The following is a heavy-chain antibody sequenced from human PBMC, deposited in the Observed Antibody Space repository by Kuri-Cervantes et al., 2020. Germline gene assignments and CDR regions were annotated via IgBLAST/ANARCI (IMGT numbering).Heavy chain of an antibody. D-gene: IGHD6-19*01. J-gene: IGHJ4*02. CDR3: ARDGTAVAGFFDF. CDR1: GFTFSSYA. CDR2: ISYDGSNK. V-gene: IGHV3-30*01. Sequence: LSLTCAASGFTFSSYAMHWVRQAPGKGLEWVAVISYDGSNKYYADSVKGRFTISRDNSKKTIYLQMNTLTVEDTAVYYCARDGTAVAGFFDFWGRGSLVTVSS.